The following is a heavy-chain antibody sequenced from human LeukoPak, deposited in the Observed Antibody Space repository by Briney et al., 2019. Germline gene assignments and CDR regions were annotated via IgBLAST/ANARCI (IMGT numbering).Heavy chain of an antibody. CDR2: ISGSGDST. D-gene: IGHD3-16*02. CDR3: VVWGSYRNLDY. CDR1: GFTFSSYA. J-gene: IGHJ4*02. Sequence: GGSLRLSCAASGFTFSSYAMSWVRQAPGKGLEWVSAISGSGDSTYYADSVKGRFTISRDNSKNTLYLQMNSLRAEDTAVYYCVVWGSYRNLDYWGQGTLVTVSS. V-gene: IGHV3-23*01.